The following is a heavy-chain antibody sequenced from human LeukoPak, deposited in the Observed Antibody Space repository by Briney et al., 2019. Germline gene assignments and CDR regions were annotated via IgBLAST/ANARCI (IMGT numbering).Heavy chain of an antibody. V-gene: IGHV3-7*05. J-gene: IGHJ4*02. D-gene: IGHD5-24*01. Sequence: GGCLRLSCAASGFTFTSHWMTWVRQAPGKGLDWVANIKKDGSEKYYVDSVKGRFTISRDNAKNSLYLQMNSLRAEDTAVYFCARRDGPIDYWGQGTLVTVSS. CDR3: ARRDGPIDY. CDR2: IKKDGSEK. CDR1: GFTFTSHW.